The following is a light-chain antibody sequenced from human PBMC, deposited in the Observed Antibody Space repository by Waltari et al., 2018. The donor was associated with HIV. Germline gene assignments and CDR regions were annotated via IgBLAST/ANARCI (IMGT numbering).Light chain of an antibody. Sequence: SFELTQPPSVSVSPGQTASITCSGDTLGDKYSCWYQQKPGQSPVLVIYEDTKRPSGIPERFSASNSGQTATLTISGTQAMDEADYYCQTWDSTTVVFGGGTKLTVL. CDR2: EDT. CDR3: QTWDSTTVV. CDR1: TLGDKY. J-gene: IGLJ2*01. V-gene: IGLV3-1*01.